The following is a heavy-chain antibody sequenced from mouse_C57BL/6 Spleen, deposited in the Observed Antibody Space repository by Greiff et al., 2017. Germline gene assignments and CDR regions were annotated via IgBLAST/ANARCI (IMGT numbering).Heavy chain of an antibody. D-gene: IGHD1-1*01. V-gene: IGHV14-2*01. CDR2: LYPEDGET. CDR1: GFNINDYY. Sequence: EVQLQQSGAELVKPGASVKLSCTASGFNINDYYMHWVKQRPEQGLEWIGRLYPEDGETKSAPKFQGKDTITAETSSNTAYLQLSRLTSEDTAVDYCARGCGNSYDAMDYWGQGTSVTVSS. J-gene: IGHJ4*01. CDR3: ARGCGNSYDAMDY.